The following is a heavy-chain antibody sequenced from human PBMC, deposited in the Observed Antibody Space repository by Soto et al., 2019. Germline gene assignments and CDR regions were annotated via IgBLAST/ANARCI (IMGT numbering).Heavy chain of an antibody. D-gene: IGHD5-18*01. J-gene: IGHJ6*02. V-gene: IGHV3-30-3*01. CDR1: GFTFSSYA. Sequence: PVGSLRLSCAASGFTFSSYAMHWVRQAPGKGLEWVAVISYDGSNKYYADSVKGRFTISRDNSKNTLYLQMNSLRAEDTAVYYCARVDTALVRYYYYGMDVWGQGTTVTVSS. CDR2: ISYDGSNK. CDR3: ARVDTALVRYYYYGMDV.